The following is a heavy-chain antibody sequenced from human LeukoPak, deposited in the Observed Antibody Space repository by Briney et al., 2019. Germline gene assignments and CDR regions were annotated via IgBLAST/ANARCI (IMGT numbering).Heavy chain of an antibody. V-gene: IGHV4-61*02. CDR1: GGSISSGGYY. J-gene: IGHJ5*02. CDR3: ARDRGYQLLAGWFDP. D-gene: IGHD2-2*01. CDR2: IYTSGST. Sequence: TLSLTCTVSGGSISSGGYYWSWIRQPAGKGLEWIGRIYTSGSTNYNPSLKSRVTMSVDTSKNQFSLKLSSVTAPDTAVYYCARDRGYQLLAGWFDPWGQGTLVTVSS.